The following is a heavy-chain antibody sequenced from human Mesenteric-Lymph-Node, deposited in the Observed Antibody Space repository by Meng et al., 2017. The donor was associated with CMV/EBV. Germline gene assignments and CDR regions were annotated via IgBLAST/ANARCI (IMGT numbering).Heavy chain of an antibody. CDR1: GFGDHL. J-gene: IGHJ4*02. CDR3: ARGIRRGLVDD. V-gene: IGHV3-11*04. D-gene: IGHD3-10*01. CDR2: ISDIDTI. Sequence: LRLSCAGSGFGDHLMSWLRQAPGKAMEWISHISDIDTIEYADSVKGRFTISRDSVKNSLSLQMDNLRVDDTAFYYCARGIRRGLVDDWGRGTLVTVSS.